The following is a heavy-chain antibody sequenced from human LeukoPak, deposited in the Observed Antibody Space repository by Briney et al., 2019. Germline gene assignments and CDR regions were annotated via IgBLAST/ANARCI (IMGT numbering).Heavy chain of an antibody. Sequence: ASVKVSCKASGYTFTSYGISWVRQAPGQGLEWMGWISAYNGNTNYAQKLQGRVTMTTDTSTSTAYMELRSLRSEDTAVYYCARVPDGSSFYYYMDVWGKGTTVTVSS. J-gene: IGHJ6*03. V-gene: IGHV1-18*01. D-gene: IGHD6-13*01. CDR3: ARVPDGSSFYYYMDV. CDR1: GYTFTSYG. CDR2: ISAYNGNT.